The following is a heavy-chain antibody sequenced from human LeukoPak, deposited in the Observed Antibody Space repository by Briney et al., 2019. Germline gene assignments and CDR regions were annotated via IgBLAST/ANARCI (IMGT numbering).Heavy chain of an antibody. D-gene: IGHD6-13*01. J-gene: IGHJ4*02. Sequence: ASVKVSCKTSGYTFTSYAIHWVRQAPGQRLEWMGWISAGNGNTQYSQKFQGRVTITRDTSASTAYMELRSLRFEDTAVYYCARDRSSTWYGGIDYWGQGTLVTASS. CDR2: ISAGNGNT. CDR3: ARDRSSTWYGGIDY. V-gene: IGHV1-3*01. CDR1: GYTFTSYA.